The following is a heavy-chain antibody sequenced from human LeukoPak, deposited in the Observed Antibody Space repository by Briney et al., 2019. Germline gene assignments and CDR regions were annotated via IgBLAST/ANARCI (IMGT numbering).Heavy chain of an antibody. J-gene: IGHJ6*03. Sequence: GGSLRLSCAASGFTVSSNYMSWVRQAPGKGLEWVSTISSSSDYIYYADSVKGRFTISRDNAKNSLYPQMNSLRAEDTALYYCAKNGDRGAYCSGGTCYPYYYHYMDVWGKGTTVTISS. D-gene: IGHD2-15*01. V-gene: IGHV3-21*01. CDR3: AKNGDRGAYCSGGTCYPYYYHYMDV. CDR2: ISSSSDYI. CDR1: GFTVSSNY.